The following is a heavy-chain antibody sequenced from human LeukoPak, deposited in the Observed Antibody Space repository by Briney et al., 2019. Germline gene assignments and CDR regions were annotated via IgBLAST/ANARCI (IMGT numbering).Heavy chain of an antibody. CDR1: GGSFSGYF. D-gene: IGHD1-14*01. Sequence: PSETLSLTCAVSGGSFSGYFWSWIRQPPGKGLEWIGEVNYNGSNYNPSLKSRVTISLDTSKNQFSLKLSSVTAADTAVYYCARGPDFDYWGQGTLVTVSS. V-gene: IGHV4-34*01. J-gene: IGHJ4*02. CDR2: VNYNGS. CDR3: ARGPDFDY.